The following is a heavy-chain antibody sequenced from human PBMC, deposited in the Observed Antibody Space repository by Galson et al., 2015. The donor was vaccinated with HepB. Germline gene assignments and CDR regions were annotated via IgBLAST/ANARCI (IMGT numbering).Heavy chain of an antibody. CDR3: ARERLVLAYYYGMDV. Sequence: ETLSLTCTVSGGSISSYYWSWIRQPAGKGLEWIGRIYTSGSTNYNPSLKSRVTMSVDTSKNQFSLKLSSVTAADTAVYYCARERLVLAYYYGMDVWGQGTTVTVSS. D-gene: IGHD2-8*02. CDR1: GGSISSYY. CDR2: IYTSGST. J-gene: IGHJ6*02. V-gene: IGHV4-4*07.